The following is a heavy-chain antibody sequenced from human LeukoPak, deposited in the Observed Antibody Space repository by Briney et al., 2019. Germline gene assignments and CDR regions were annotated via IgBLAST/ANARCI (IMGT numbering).Heavy chain of an antibody. J-gene: IGHJ4*02. CDR3: ARAITNYGYIFDY. CDR1: GFSFSSYN. Sequence: PGGSLRLSCAASGFSFSSYNMNWVRQTPGKGLEWVSSITSSSTYTFYADSVKGRFTISRDNARNSLYLQMNSLRAEDTAVYYCARAITNYGYIFDYWGQGTLVTVSS. V-gene: IGHV3-21*01. CDR2: ITSSSTYT. D-gene: IGHD5-18*01.